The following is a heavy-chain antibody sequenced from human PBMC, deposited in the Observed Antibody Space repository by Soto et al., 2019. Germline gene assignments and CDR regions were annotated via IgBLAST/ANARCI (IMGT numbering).Heavy chain of an antibody. V-gene: IGHV3-33*01. D-gene: IGHD5-18*01. CDR1: GFTFSSYG. Sequence: HPGGSLRLSCAASGFTFSSYGMHWVRQAPGKGLEWVAVIWYDGSNKYYADSVKGRFTISRDNSKNTLYLQMNSLRAEDTAVYYCARETRRVLGYSYGRDYWGQGTLVTVSS. CDR3: ARETRRVLGYSYGRDY. CDR2: IWYDGSNK. J-gene: IGHJ4*02.